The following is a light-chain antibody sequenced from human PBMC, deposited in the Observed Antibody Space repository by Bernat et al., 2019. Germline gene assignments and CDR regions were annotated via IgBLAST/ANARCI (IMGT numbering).Light chain of an antibody. V-gene: IGLV3-1*01. J-gene: IGLJ1*01. CDR3: QSWDISTDV. CDR1: KLSNKF. CDR2: QDV. Sequence: LTQPPSVSVSPGQTATITCSADKLSNKFTSSYQQKAGQSPVLVIYQDVKRPSGIPERFSGSISGNTATLTITGTQPVDEADYYCQSWDISTDVFGPGTKVTVL.